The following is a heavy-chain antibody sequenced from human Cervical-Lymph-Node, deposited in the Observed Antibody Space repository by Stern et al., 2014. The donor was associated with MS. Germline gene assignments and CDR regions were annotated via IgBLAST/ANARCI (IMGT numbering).Heavy chain of an antibody. J-gene: IGHJ5*02. V-gene: IGHV1-69*17. D-gene: IGHD3-16*01. CDR2: VIAFVGIS. Sequence: VQLVESGAEVKEPGSSVKVSCKFIGGISWVRQAPGQGLEWMGGVIAFVGISNYATKVPGTPQISAEPSTNPSYFPLNRLTPEDPAIYYGARGGGDNWFDPWGQGTLVTVSS. CDR1: GG. CDR3: ARGGGDNWFDP.